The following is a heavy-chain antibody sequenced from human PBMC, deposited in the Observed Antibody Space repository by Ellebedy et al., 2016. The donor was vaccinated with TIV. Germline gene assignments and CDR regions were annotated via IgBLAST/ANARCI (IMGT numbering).Heavy chain of an antibody. CDR1: GFSFSTYT. CDR3: ARPRSSGSGSFGSFDY. J-gene: IGHJ4*02. Sequence: GESLKISCAASGFSFSTYTMHWVRQTPGEGPEWVAVISYDGTSQYYADSVKGRLIISRDNSDNTLFLHMNSLRVDDSAVYYCARPRSSGSGSFGSFDYWGQGALVTVSS. CDR2: ISYDGTSQ. V-gene: IGHV3-30*01. D-gene: IGHD3-10*01.